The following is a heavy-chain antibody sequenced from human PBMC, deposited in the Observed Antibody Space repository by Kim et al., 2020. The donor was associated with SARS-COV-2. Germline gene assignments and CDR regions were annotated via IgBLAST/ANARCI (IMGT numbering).Heavy chain of an antibody. J-gene: IGHJ4*02. CDR2: T. V-gene: IGHV3-23*01. D-gene: IGHD6-19*01. Sequence: TYYADSWKGPFTISRDNSKNTLYLQMNSLRAEDTAVYYCAKVAVAGTVDYWGQGTLVTVSS. CDR3: AKVAVAGTVDY.